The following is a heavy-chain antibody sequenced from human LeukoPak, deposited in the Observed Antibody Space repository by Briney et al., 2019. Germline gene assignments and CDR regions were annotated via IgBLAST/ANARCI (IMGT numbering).Heavy chain of an antibody. D-gene: IGHD3-10*01. CDR1: GGSISSSSYY. CDR2: IYYSGST. CDR3: ARDSNGSGSYGY. Sequence: SETLSLTCTVSGGSISSSSYYWGWIRQPPGKGLEWIGSIYYSGSTYYNPSLKSRVTISVDTSKNQFSLKLSSVTAADTAVYYCARDSNGSGSYGYWGQGTLVTVSS. V-gene: IGHV4-39*07. J-gene: IGHJ4*02.